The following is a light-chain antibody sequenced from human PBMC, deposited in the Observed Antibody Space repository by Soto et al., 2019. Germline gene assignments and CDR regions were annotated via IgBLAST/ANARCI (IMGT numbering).Light chain of an antibody. CDR1: SSDVGGYNY. V-gene: IGLV2-8*01. CDR2: EVT. CDR3: SSYAGRNNVV. J-gene: IGLJ2*01. Sequence: QSALTQPPSASGSPVQSVTISCTGTSSDVGGYNYVSWYQQPPGKAPKLMIYEVTKRPSGVPDRFSGSKSGNTASLTVSGLQAEDEADYYCSSYAGRNNVVFGGGTKLTVL.